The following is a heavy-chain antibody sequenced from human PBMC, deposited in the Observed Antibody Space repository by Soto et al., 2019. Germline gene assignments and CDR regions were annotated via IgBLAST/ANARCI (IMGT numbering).Heavy chain of an antibody. CDR1: GFTFSSYA. D-gene: IGHD3-9*01. V-gene: IGHV3-23*01. J-gene: IGHJ6*03. Sequence: EVQLLESGGGLVQPGGSLRLSCAASGFTFSSYAMSWVRQAAGKGLGWVSAITGSGGSTYYADSVKGRFTISRDNSKNTLYLQMNSLRAEDTAVYYCANVKSTGSYYYYYMDVWGKGTAVTVSS. CDR2: ITGSGGST. CDR3: ANVKSTGSYYYYYMDV.